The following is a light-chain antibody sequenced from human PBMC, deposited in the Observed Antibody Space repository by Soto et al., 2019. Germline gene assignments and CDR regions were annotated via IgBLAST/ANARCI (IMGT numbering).Light chain of an antibody. CDR2: DVN. CDR3: CSYAGSYTYV. Sequence: QSFLTQPRSVSGSPGQSVTISCTGTSSDVGGYNYVSWYQQHPGKAPKPMIYDVNKRPSGVPDRFSGSKSGNTASLTISGLQAEDEADYYCCSYAGSYTYVFGTGTKVTVL. CDR1: SSDVGGYNY. J-gene: IGLJ1*01. V-gene: IGLV2-11*01.